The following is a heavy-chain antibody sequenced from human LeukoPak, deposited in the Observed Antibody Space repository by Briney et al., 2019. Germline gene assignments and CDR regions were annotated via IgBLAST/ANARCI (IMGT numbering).Heavy chain of an antibody. V-gene: IGHV3-30*02. Sequence: GGCLRLSCVGSGFTFSTYGMHWVRQTPGKGLEWVAFIRYDGSNKYYADSVKGRFTISRDNSKNTLYLQMNSLRAEDTALYYSTSRVVVIAAPFDYWGQGTLVTVSS. CDR3: TSRVVVIAAPFDY. CDR2: IRYDGSNK. D-gene: IGHD2-21*01. J-gene: IGHJ4*02. CDR1: GFTFSTYG.